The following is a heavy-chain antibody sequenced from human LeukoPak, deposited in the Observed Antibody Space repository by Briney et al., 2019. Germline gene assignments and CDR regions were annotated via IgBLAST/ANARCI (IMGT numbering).Heavy chain of an antibody. CDR3: ARETDYSSSDNWFDP. Sequence: SETLSLTCAVYGGSFSGYYWSWIRQPPGKGLEWIGEINHRGSTNYHPSLKSRVTISVDTSKNQFSLKLSSVTAADTAVYYCARETDYSSSDNWFDPWGQGTLVTVSS. CDR1: GGSFSGYY. J-gene: IGHJ5*02. CDR2: INHRGST. D-gene: IGHD6-6*01. V-gene: IGHV4-34*01.